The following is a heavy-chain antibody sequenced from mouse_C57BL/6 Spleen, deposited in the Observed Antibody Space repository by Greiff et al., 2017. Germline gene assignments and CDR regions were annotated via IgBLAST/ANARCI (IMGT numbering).Heavy chain of an antibody. CDR3: ARAERSYKDWDFDV. Sequence: VQLQQSGPELVQPGASVKISCKASGYSFTDYNMNWVKQSNGKILEWIGVINPNYGTTSYNQKFKGKATLTVDQSSSTAYMQLNSLTSEDSAVYYGARAERSYKDWDFDVWGTGTTGTVSS. J-gene: IGHJ1*03. V-gene: IGHV1-39*01. CDR1: GYSFTDYN. CDR2: INPNYGTT.